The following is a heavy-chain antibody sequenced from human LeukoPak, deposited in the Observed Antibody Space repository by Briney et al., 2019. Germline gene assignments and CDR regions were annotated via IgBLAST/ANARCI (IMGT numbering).Heavy chain of an antibody. CDR2: IYHSGST. Sequence: PSETLSLTCAVSGGSISSGGYSWSWIRQPPGKGLEWIGYIYHSGSTYYNPSLKSRVTISVDRSKNQFSLKLSSATAADTAVYYWARGGIGELFDCWGQGTLVTVSS. J-gene: IGHJ4*02. V-gene: IGHV4-30-2*01. CDR1: GGSISSGGYS. CDR3: ARGGIGELFDC. D-gene: IGHD3-10*01.